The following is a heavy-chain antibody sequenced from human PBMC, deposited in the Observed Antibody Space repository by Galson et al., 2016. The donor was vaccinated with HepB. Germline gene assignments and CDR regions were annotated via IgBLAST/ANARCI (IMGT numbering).Heavy chain of an antibody. J-gene: IGHJ4*02. D-gene: IGHD1-1*01. CDR2: IINDGSST. CDR1: GFTFSSHA. CDR3: AKGEFGSAWNVAY. Sequence: SLRLSCAGSGFTFSSHAMSWVRQAPGKGLVRVAHIINDGSSTDYADSVKGRFTISRDNAKSTLFLQMNSLRAEDTAVYYCAKGEFGSAWNVAYWGREPCSPSP. V-gene: IGHV3-74*01.